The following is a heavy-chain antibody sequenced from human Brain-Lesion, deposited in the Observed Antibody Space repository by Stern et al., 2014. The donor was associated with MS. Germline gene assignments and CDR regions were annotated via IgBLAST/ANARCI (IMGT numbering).Heavy chain of an antibody. D-gene: IGHD5-18*01. J-gene: IGHJ4*02. V-gene: IGHV4-61*02. CDR3: ASGYRIFDY. CDR2: IHPSGSA. Sequence: QLQLQESGPGLVKPSQTLSFTCTVSGGSISSGSDYWSWIRQPVGKGLEWIGRIHPSGSAFYTPSLKSRVTISTDTSMNQFSLELNSATAADTAIYYCASGYRIFDYWGQGILVTVSS. CDR1: GGSISSGSDY.